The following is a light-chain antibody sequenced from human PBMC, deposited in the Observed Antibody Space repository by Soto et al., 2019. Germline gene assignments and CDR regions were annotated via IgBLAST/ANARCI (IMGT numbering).Light chain of an antibody. V-gene: IGLV1-44*01. CDR3: ATWDDDLNAAV. CDR1: SSNIAGNT. J-gene: IGLJ7*01. Sequence: QSVLTQPPSLSGTPGQRVTISCSGSSSNIAGNTVHWYQHLPGTAPKLLIYINDQRPSGVPGRFSASTSGTSASLAISGLQSDDEADYYCATWDDDLNAAVFGGGTQLPVL. CDR2: IND.